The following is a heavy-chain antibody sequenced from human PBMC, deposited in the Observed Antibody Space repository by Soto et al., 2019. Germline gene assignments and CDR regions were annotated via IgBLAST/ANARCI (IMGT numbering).Heavy chain of an antibody. J-gene: IGHJ6*02. CDR2: IIPILGVA. CDR1: GYTLTDLA. Sequence: SVKVSCKVSGYTLTDLAMHWVRQAPGKGLEWMGRIIPILGVANYAQKFQGRVTITADKSTSTAYMELSSLRSEDTAVYYCARAGGNYYGMDVWGQGTTVTVSS. V-gene: IGHV1-69*04. CDR3: ARAGGNYYGMDV. D-gene: IGHD2-15*01.